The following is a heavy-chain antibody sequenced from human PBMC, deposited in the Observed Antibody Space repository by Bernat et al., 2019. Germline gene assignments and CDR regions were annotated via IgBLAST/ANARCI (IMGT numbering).Heavy chain of an antibody. V-gene: IGHV1-69*04. CDR2: IIPILGIA. CDR3: ASLGRHCSSTGCLLRFDY. Sequence: QVQLVQSGAEVKKPGSSVKVSCKASGGTFSSYAISWVRQAPGQGLEWMGRIIPILGIANYAQKFKGRVTITADKSTSTAYMELSSLGSEDTAVYYCASLGRHCSSTGCLLRFDYWGQGTLVTVSS. CDR1: GGTFSSYA. D-gene: IGHD2-2*01. J-gene: IGHJ4*02.